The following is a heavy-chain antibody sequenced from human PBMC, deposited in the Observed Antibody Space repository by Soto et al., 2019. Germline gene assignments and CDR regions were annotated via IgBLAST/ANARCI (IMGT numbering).Heavy chain of an antibody. CDR3: ARGTGSSWYAHYYYYGMDV. Sequence: QVQLQQWGAGLLKPSETLSLTCAVYGGSFSGYYWSWIRQPPGKGLEWIGEINHSGSTNYNPSLKSRVTISVDTSKNQFSLKLSSVTAADTAVYHCARGTGSSWYAHYYYYGMDVWGQGTTVTVSS. CDR1: GGSFSGYY. D-gene: IGHD6-13*01. J-gene: IGHJ6*02. V-gene: IGHV4-34*01. CDR2: INHSGST.